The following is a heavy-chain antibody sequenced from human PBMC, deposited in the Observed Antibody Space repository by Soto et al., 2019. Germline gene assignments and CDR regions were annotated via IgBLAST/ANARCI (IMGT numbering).Heavy chain of an antibody. D-gene: IGHD3-10*01. CDR3: ARCGSGSYYTYYYYGMDV. Sequence: SVKVSCKASGGTFSSYAISWVRQAPGQGLEWMGGIIPIFGTANYAQKFQGRVTITADESTSTAYMELSSLRSEDTAVYYCARCGSGSYYTYYYYGMDVWGQGTTVTVSS. CDR1: GGTFSSYA. V-gene: IGHV1-69*13. CDR2: IIPIFGTA. J-gene: IGHJ6*02.